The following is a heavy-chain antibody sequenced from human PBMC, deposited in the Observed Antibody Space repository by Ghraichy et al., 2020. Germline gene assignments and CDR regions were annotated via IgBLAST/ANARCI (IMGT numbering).Heavy chain of an antibody. CDR1: GFTFRSYS. D-gene: IGHD4-11*01. CDR3: APTVNTDFDH. Sequence: LSLTCAASGFTFRSYSMNWVRQAPGKGLEWVSYISSSSSTIYYADSVKGRFTISRDNAKNSLYLQMNSLRDEDTAVYYCAPTVNTDFDHWGQGTLVTVSS. V-gene: IGHV3-48*02. CDR2: ISSSSSTI. J-gene: IGHJ4*02.